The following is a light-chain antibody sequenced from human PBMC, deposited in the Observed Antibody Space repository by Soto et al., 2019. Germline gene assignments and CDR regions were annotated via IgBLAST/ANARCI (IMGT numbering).Light chain of an antibody. J-gene: IGKJ1*01. CDR3: QQSYSTFRT. CDR1: QSISSY. Sequence: DIHMTQSPSSLSASVLDIVTITVLASQSISSYLNWYQQKPGKAPKLLIYAASSLQSGVPSRFSGSGSGTDFTLTISSLQPEDFATYYCQQSYSTFRTFGQGTKVDI. V-gene: IGKV1-39*01. CDR2: AAS.